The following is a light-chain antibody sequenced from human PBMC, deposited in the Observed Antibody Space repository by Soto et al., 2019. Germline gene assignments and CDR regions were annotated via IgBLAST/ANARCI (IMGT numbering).Light chain of an antibody. CDR1: QSISNS. J-gene: IGKJ2*01. V-gene: IGKV1-39*01. Sequence: DIQMTQSLSSLSASVGDTVTITCRASQSISNSLSWYQQKPGKAPKFLIYVASTLQRGVPSRFSGSRSGTDFTLTISSLQPEDVATYYWQQTYSPPYTFGQGTKLEIK. CDR2: VAS. CDR3: QQTYSPPYT.